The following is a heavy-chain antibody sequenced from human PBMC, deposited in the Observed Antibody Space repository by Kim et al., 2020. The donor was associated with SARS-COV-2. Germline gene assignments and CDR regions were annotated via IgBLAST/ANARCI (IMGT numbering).Heavy chain of an antibody. D-gene: IGHD5-18*01. Sequence: GGSLRLSCAASGFTFSSYGMHWVRQAPGKGLQWVATISYDGNNEYYADSVKGRFTISRDNSKNTLYLEMNSLRTEDAAVYYCAKGWESRGYMYGGGSYFDDGGQGTLVTVSS. CDR3: AKGWESRGYMYGGGSYFDD. V-gene: IGHV3-30*18. CDR2: ISYDGNNE. J-gene: IGHJ4*02. CDR1: GFTFSSYG.